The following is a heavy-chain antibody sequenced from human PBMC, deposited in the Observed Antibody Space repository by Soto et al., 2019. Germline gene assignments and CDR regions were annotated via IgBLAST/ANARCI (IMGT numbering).Heavy chain of an antibody. Sequence: GGSLRLSCEVSGFTVSSSNYMSWVRQAPGKGLEWVSVIYTGGTTYYADSVKGRFTISRDNSKNTLYLQMNSLRAEDTAVYYCARVPSSSGRAHFDYWGQGTLVTVSS. CDR3: ARVPSSSGRAHFDY. CDR2: IYTGGTT. CDR1: GFTVSSSNY. D-gene: IGHD2-15*01. V-gene: IGHV3-53*05. J-gene: IGHJ4*02.